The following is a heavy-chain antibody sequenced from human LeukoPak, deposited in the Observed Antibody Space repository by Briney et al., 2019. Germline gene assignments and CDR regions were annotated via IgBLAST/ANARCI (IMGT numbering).Heavy chain of an antibody. CDR2: IYYSGTT. V-gene: IGHV4-39*01. J-gene: IGHJ4*02. Sequence: SETLSLTCTVSGXSINSGTYYWGWVRQPPGKGLESSGTIYYSGTTYDNPSLKRRVTISIDTTKNQFSLKLSSVTAADPAVYYCARLPSGTFDYWGQGTLVTVSS. CDR1: GXSINSGTYY. CDR3: ARLPSGTFDY. D-gene: IGHD6-13*01.